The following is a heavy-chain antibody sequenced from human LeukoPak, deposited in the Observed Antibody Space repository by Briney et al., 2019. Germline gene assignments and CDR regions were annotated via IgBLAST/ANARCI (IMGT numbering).Heavy chain of an antibody. Sequence: GRSLRLSCAASGFTFSSYAMHWVRQAPGKGLEWVAVILYDGSNKYYADSVKGRFTISRDNSKNTLYLQMNSLGAEDTAVYYCARVSYYDSSGYYFLSYVDYWGQGTLVTVSS. V-gene: IGHV3-30*14. CDR1: GFTFSSYA. CDR3: ARVSYYDSSGYYFLSYVDY. J-gene: IGHJ4*02. CDR2: ILYDGSNK. D-gene: IGHD3-22*01.